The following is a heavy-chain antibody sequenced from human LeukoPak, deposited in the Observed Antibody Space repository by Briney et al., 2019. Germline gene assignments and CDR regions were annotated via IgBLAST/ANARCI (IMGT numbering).Heavy chain of an antibody. D-gene: IGHD3-22*01. Sequence: SETLSLTCTVSGVSISSSNSYWGWIRQPPGKGLEWIGSIYYSGSTYYNPSLKSRVTISVDTSKNQFSLKLSSVTAADTAVYYCARDRVTSYYDSSGQIDYWGQGTLVTVSS. CDR3: ARDRVTSYYDSSGQIDY. V-gene: IGHV4-39*07. CDR1: GVSISSSNSY. CDR2: IYYSGST. J-gene: IGHJ4*02.